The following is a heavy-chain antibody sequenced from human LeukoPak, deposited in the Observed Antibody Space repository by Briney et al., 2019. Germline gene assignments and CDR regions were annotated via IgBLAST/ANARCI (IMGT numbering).Heavy chain of an antibody. CDR3: ARVYYGGSLDY. V-gene: IGHV3-21*01. D-gene: IGHD4-23*01. CDR2: ISSSSGDI. CDR1: GFTFSSYT. J-gene: IGHJ4*02. Sequence: PGGSLRLSCTASGFTFSSYTMNWVRQAPGKGLEWVSLISSSSGDIYYADSVKGRSTISRDNANNSLYLQMSSLRADDTAVYYCARVYYGGSLDYWGQGTLVTVSS.